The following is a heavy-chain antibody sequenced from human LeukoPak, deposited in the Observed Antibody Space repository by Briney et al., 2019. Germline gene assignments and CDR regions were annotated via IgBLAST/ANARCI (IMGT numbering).Heavy chain of an antibody. D-gene: IGHD3-9*01. Sequence: ASVKVSCKASGYTFTSYDINWSRQATGQGLEWMGLMNPNSGNTGYAQKCQGRVTMTRNTSISTAYMELSSLRSEDTAVYYCARDPSYYDILTGYHNAFDIWGQGTMVTVSS. CDR1: GYTFTSYD. CDR2: MNPNSGNT. CDR3: ARDPSYYDILTGYHNAFDI. J-gene: IGHJ3*02. V-gene: IGHV1-8*01.